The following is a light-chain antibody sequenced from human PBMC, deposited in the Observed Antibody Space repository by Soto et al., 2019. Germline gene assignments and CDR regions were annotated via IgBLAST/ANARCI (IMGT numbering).Light chain of an antibody. CDR1: SSDVGGYNY. J-gene: IGLJ2*01. V-gene: IGLV2-11*01. Sequence: QSALTQPRSVSGSPGQSVTISCTGTSSDVGGYNYVSWYQRHPGKAPKLIISDVTKRPSGVPDRFSGSKSGNTASLTISGLQAEDEADYDCCSYAGSDILIFGGGTKLTGL. CDR2: DVT. CDR3: CSYAGSDILI.